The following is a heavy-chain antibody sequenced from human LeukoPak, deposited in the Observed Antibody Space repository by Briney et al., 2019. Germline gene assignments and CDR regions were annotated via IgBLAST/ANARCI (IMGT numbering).Heavy chain of an antibody. CDR2: ISAYNGNT. J-gene: IGHJ5*02. V-gene: IGHV1-18*01. CDR1: GYTFTSYG. CDR3: ARGSHYYGAAGGWFDP. Sequence: ASVKVSCKASGYTFTSYGISWVRQAPGQGLEWMGWISAYNGNTNYAQKLQGRVTMTTDTSTSTAYMELRSLRSDDTAVYYCARGSHYYGAAGGWFDPWGQGTLVTVSS. D-gene: IGHD4-17*01.